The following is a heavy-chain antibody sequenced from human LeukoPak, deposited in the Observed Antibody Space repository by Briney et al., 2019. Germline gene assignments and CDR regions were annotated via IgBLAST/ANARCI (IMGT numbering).Heavy chain of an antibody. CDR2: IRYDGSNK. V-gene: IGHV3-30*02. D-gene: IGHD6-19*01. J-gene: IGHJ4*02. CDR3: ARAGGHSSGWYDY. CDR1: GFTFSSYG. Sequence: GGSLRLSCAASGFTFSSYGMHWVRQAPGKGLEWVAFIRYDGSNKYYADSVKGRFTISRDNSKNTLYLQMNSLRAEDTAVYYCARAGGHSSGWYDYWGQGTLVTVSS.